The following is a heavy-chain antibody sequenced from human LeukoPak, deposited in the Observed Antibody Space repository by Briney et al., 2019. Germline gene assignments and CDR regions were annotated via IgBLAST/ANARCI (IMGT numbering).Heavy chain of an antibody. Sequence: GASVKASCKATVYTFTSYGISWVRPAPGQGLEWMGWISAYNGNTNYAQKLQGRVTMTTDTSTSTAYMELRSLRSDDTAVYYCARAGTPYDYGGPRDAFDIWGQGTMVTVSS. CDR3: ARAGTPYDYGGPRDAFDI. D-gene: IGHD4-23*01. CDR2: ISAYNGNT. J-gene: IGHJ3*02. V-gene: IGHV1-18*01. CDR1: VYTFTSYG.